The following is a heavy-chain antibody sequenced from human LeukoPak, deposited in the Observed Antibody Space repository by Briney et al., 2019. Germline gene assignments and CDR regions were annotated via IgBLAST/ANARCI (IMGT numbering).Heavy chain of an antibody. CDR2: ISAYNGNT. Sequence: ASVKVSCKASGGTFSNFGISWVRQAPGQGLEWMGWISAYNGNTNYAQKLQGRVTMTTDTSTSTAYMELRSLRCDDTAVDYCAREQLRYFDWLLPSRNYFDYWGQGTLVTVSS. V-gene: IGHV1-18*01. CDR3: AREQLRYFDWLLPSRNYFDY. CDR1: GGTFSNFG. D-gene: IGHD3-9*01. J-gene: IGHJ4*02.